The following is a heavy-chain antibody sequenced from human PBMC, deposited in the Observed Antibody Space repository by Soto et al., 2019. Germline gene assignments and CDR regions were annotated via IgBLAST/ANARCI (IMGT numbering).Heavy chain of an antibody. CDR3: ARHKFRRYYDILTGYYHFDY. V-gene: IGHV4-39*01. CDR1: GGSISSSSYY. D-gene: IGHD3-9*01. CDR2: IYYSGST. Sequence: SETLSLTCTVSGGSISSSSYYWGWIRQPPGKGLEWIGSIYYSGSTYYNPSLKSRVTISVDTSKNQFSLKLSSVTAADTAVYYCARHKFRRYYDILTGYYHFDYWGQGTLVTVS. J-gene: IGHJ4*02.